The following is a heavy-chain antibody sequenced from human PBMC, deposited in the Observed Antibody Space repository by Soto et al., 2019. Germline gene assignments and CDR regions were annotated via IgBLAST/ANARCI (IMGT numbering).Heavy chain of an antibody. CDR3: ARGVLDWILLMGGYFDY. D-gene: IGHD3-9*01. J-gene: IGHJ4*02. CDR1: GYTFTSYG. Sequence: ASVKVSCKASGYTFTSYGISWVRQAPGQGLEWMGWISAYNGNTNYAQKLQGRVTMTTDTSTSTAYMELRSLGSDDTAVYYCARGVLDWILLMGGYFDYWGQGTLVTVSS. V-gene: IGHV1-18*01. CDR2: ISAYNGNT.